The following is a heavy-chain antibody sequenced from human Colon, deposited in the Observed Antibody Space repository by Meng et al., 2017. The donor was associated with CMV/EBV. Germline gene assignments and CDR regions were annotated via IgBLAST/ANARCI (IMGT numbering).Heavy chain of an antibody. Sequence: GESLKISCAASGFTFSTYWMHWVRQVPGKGLVWVSRINSDESSTSHADSVKGRFTISRDNAKNTLYLQMNSLRAEDTAVYYCTRANNWNFVDFDYWGQGTLVTVSS. CDR3: TRANNWNFVDFDY. CDR2: INSDESST. J-gene: IGHJ4*02. D-gene: IGHD1-7*01. CDR1: GFTFSTYW. V-gene: IGHV3-74*01.